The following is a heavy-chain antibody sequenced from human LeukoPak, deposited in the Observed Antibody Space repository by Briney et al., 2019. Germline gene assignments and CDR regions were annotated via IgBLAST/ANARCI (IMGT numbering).Heavy chain of an antibody. Sequence: SETLSLTCAVYGGSFSGYYWSWIRQPPGKGLEWIGEINHSGSTNYNPSLKSRVTISVDTSKNQFSLKLSSVTAADTAVYYCAREGPNYYDSSGYYHDAFDIWGQGTMVTVSS. D-gene: IGHD3-22*01. CDR1: GGSFSGYY. V-gene: IGHV4-34*01. CDR3: AREGPNYYDSSGYYHDAFDI. CDR2: INHSGST. J-gene: IGHJ3*02.